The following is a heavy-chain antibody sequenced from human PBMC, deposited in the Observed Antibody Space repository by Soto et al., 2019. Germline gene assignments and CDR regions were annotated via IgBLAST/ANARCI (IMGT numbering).Heavy chain of an antibody. CDR3: GRDPRRAVDWGCFDL. V-gene: IGHV4-59*01. Sequence: SETLSLTCTVSGASITSYYWSWIRQPPGKGLEWISYIHYSGRTNYNTSLKSRVTTSIDKTKKQFSLRLISMLAADTAVDYCGRDPRRAVDWGCFDLWGQGTLVTVSS. CDR2: IHYSGRT. CDR1: GASITSYY. D-gene: IGHD6-19*01. J-gene: IGHJ5*02.